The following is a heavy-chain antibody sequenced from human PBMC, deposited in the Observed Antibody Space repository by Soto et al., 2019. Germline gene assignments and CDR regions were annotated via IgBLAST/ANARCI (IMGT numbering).Heavy chain of an antibody. Sequence: QVQLQESGPGLVKPSGTLSLTCVVSGVSISSHEWWTWVRQPPGKGLEWIGESHESGNTNYNSSLGSRVTISVDKSKNQFSLKLSSVTVADTAVYYCAMKGSSRFYWGQGTLVTVSS. CDR1: GVSISSHEW. V-gene: IGHV4-4*02. CDR2: SHESGNT. D-gene: IGHD6-13*01. J-gene: IGHJ4*02. CDR3: AMKGSSRFY.